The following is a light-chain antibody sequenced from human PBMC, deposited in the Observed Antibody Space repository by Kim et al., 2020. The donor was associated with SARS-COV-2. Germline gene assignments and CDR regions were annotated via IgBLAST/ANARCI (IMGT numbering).Light chain of an antibody. V-gene: IGKV1-39*01. CDR2: DAH. CDR3: QQSYSTPWT. J-gene: IGKJ2*02. CDR1: QSIDNY. Sequence: SASVGDRVTITCQTSQSIDNYFHWYQHKGGEAPKLLIYDAHNLRTGIPSRFSGSGSGTEFSLTLTSLQPEDSATYYCQQSYSTPWTFGQGTKLEI.